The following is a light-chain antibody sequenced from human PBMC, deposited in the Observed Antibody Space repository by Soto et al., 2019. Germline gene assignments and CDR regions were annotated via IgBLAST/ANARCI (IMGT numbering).Light chain of an antibody. J-gene: IGLJ3*02. V-gene: IGLV2-14*01. CDR3: SSYTSSSTRV. CDR1: SSDVGGYNY. CDR2: EVS. Sequence: QSVLTQPASVSGSPGQSITSSCTGTSSDVGGYNYVSWYQQYPGKAPKLMIYEVSHRPSGVSNRFSGSKSGNTASLTISGLQAEDEADYYCSSYTSSSTRVFGGGTKVTVL.